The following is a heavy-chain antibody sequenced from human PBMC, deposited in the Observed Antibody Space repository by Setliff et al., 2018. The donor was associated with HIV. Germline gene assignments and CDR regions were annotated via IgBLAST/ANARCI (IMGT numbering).Heavy chain of an antibody. V-gene: IGHV4-61*02. CDR1: GGSISSGDYY. Sequence: PSETLSLTCTVSGGSISSGDYYWSWIRQPAGKGLEWIGRIYTSGSTNHNPSLKSRVTISVDTSKNQFSLKLSSVTAADTAVYYCAREDYYYYGMDVWGQGTTVTVSS. CDR3: AREDYYYYGMDV. J-gene: IGHJ6*02. CDR2: IYTSGST.